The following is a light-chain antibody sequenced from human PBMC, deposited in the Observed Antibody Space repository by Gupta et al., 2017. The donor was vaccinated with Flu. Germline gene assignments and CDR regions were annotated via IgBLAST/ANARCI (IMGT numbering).Light chain of an antibody. CDR2: QDT. CDR3: QAWDSTTGVV. Sequence: GQTITITCSGDKLGDRYAYWYQQRPAQSPVLVIFQDTKRPSGIPERFSGSNSGNTATLTIRGTQSMDEADYYCQAWDSTTGVVFGGGTKLPVL. J-gene: IGLJ2*01. V-gene: IGLV3-1*01. CDR1: KLGDRY.